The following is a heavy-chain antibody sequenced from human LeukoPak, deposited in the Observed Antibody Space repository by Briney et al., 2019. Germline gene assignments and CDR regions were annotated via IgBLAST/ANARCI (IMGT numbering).Heavy chain of an antibody. CDR2: IYYSGST. CDR3: ARLNYFDY. V-gene: IGHV4-39*07. CDR1: GGSISSNSYY. Sequence: SETLSLTCAVSGGSISSNSYYWGWIRQPPGKGLEWIGSIYYSGSTYYNPSLKSRVTISVDTSKNQFSLKLSSVTAADTAVYYCARLNYFDYWGQGTLVTVSS. J-gene: IGHJ4*02.